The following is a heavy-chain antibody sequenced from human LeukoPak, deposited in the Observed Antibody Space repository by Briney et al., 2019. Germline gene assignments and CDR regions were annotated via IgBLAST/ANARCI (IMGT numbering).Heavy chain of an antibody. J-gene: IGHJ1*01. V-gene: IGHV3-23*01. CDR1: GFTFSSYA. CDR2: ISGSGGST. D-gene: IGHD3-9*01. CDR3: AKDIRPLRYFDWLPFQH. Sequence: GGSLRLSCAASGFTFSSYAMSWVRQAPGKGLEWVSAISGSGGSTYYADSVKGRFTTSRDNSKNTLYLQMNSLRAEDTAVYYCAKDIRPLRYFDWLPFQHWGQGTLVTVSS.